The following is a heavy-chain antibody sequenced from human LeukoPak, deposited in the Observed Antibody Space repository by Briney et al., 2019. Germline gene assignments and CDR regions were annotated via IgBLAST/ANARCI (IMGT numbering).Heavy chain of an antibody. CDR3: GTWGIVAALDR. Sequence: GGSLRLSCAASGFTFSSHAMSWVRQAPGKGLEWVAAISRSGGNTYYGDSVKGRFTISRDNAQNSLYLQMNSLRAEDSGVYYCGTWGIVAALDRWGQGTLVTVSS. CDR1: GFTFSSHA. CDR2: ISRSGGNT. J-gene: IGHJ5*02. D-gene: IGHD5-12*01. V-gene: IGHV3-23*01.